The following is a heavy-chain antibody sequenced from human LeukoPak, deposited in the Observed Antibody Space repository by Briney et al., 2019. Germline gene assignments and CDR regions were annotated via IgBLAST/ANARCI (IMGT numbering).Heavy chain of an antibody. V-gene: IGHV1-2*02. D-gene: IGHD6-13*01. CDR3: ARSPFVSAAAGQIPFDY. J-gene: IGHJ4*02. Sequence: VASVKVSCTASGYTFTGYYMHWVRQAPGQGLEWMGWINPNSGCTNYAQKLQGRVTMTTDTSTSTAYMELRSLRFDDTAVYYCARSPFVSAAAGQIPFDYWGQGTLVTVSS. CDR1: GYTFTGYY. CDR2: INPNSGCT.